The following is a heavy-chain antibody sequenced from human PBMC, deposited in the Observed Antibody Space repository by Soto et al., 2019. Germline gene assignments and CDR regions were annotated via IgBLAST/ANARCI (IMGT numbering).Heavy chain of an antibody. V-gene: IGHV3-23*01. Sequence: PGGSLRLSCAASGFTFSSYAMSWVRQAPGKGLKWVSAISGSGGSTYYADSVKGRFTISRDNSKNTLYLQMNSLRAEDTAVYYCAKDGVQWLVTGLWFDPWGQGTLVTVSS. D-gene: IGHD6-19*01. CDR1: GFTFSSYA. CDR2: ISGSGGST. CDR3: AKDGVQWLVTGLWFDP. J-gene: IGHJ5*02.